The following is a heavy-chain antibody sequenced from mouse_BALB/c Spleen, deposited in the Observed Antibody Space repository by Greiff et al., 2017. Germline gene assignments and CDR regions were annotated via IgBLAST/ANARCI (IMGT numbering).Heavy chain of an antibody. CDR2: INSNGGST. CDR1: GFTFSSYY. J-gene: IGHJ4*01. D-gene: IGHD1-1*01. CDR3: ARQGGSSFFYAMDY. Sequence: EVKLVESGGGLVKLGGSLKLSCAASGFTFSSYYMSWVRQTPEKRLELVAAINSNGGSTYYPDTVKGRFTISRDNAKNTLYLQMSSLKSEDTALYYCARQGGSSFFYAMDYWGQGTSVTVSS. V-gene: IGHV5-6-2*01.